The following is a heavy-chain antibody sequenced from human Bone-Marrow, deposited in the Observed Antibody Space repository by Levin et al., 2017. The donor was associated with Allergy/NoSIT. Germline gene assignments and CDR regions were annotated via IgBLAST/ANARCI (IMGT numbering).Heavy chain of an antibody. CDR3: VRDRGVVADLDAFDL. CDR2: ISSDGKSK. V-gene: IGHV3-30*04. CDR1: GFMFSARA. Sequence: GGSLRLSCAASGFMFSARAMHWVRQAPGKGLEWVAVISSDGKSKYYADSVKGRLFISRDNSQRALYLQMNSLTIDDTALYYCVRDRGVVADLDAFDLWGQGTMVTVSS. J-gene: IGHJ3*01. D-gene: IGHD3-10*01.